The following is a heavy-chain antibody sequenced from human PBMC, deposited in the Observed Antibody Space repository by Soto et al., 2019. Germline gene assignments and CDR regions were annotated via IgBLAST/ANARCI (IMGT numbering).Heavy chain of an antibody. J-gene: IGHJ4*02. CDR2: IIPVLGVG. D-gene: IGHD5-18*01. Sequence: QVQLVQSGAEVKKPGSSVKVSCKASGGTFGNHAISCVRQAPGQGLEWLGGIIPVLGVGDNAQNFQGRVTITADASTSTAYLELSSLRSEDTALYYCAREAGYTYGYVFDYWGQGTLVTVSS. V-gene: IGHV1-69*01. CDR1: GGTFGNHA. CDR3: AREAGYTYGYVFDY.